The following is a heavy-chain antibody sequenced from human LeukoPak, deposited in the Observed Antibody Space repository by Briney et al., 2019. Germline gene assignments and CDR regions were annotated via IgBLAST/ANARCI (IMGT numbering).Heavy chain of an antibody. J-gene: IGHJ4*02. CDR3: ARHHYGGSY. Sequence: SETLSLTCTVSGGSISSSSYYWGWIRQPPGKGLEWIGSIYYSGSTYYNPSLKSRVTISVHTSKNQFSLKLSSVTAADTAVYYCARHHYGGSYWGQGTLVTVSS. CDR1: GGSISSSSYY. CDR2: IYYSGST. D-gene: IGHD3-16*01. V-gene: IGHV4-39*01.